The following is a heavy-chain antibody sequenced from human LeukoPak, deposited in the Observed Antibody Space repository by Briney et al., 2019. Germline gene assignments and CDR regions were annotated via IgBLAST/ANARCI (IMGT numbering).Heavy chain of an antibody. CDR1: GFTFSNSA. D-gene: IGHD2-21*02. J-gene: IGHJ4*02. Sequence: GGSLRLSCAASGFTFSNSAMSWVRQAPGSGLEWVSGTNNDGSDSYYADSAKGRFTVSRDNSKNTLYLQMNSLRAEDTAFYYCATVRRGGDRFSFWGQGILVTVSS. CDR2: TNNDGSDS. V-gene: IGHV3-23*01. CDR3: ATVRRGGDRFSF.